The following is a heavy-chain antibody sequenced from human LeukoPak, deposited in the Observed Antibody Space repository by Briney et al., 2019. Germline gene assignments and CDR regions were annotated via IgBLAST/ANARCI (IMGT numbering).Heavy chain of an antibody. Sequence: SETLSLTWSVSGGSISSYCWSWIRQPAGKGLEWIGRIYSSGSTNYNPSLKTRVTMSLDTSKNQFSLNLTTVTAADTAVYYCARTSARGAQFDYWGQGTLVTVSS. J-gene: IGHJ4*02. V-gene: IGHV4-4*07. CDR3: ARTSARGAQFDY. CDR1: GGSISSYC. CDR2: IYSSGST. D-gene: IGHD3-10*01.